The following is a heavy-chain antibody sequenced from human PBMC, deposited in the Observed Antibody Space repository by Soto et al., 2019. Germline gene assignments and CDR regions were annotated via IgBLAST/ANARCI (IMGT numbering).Heavy chain of an antibody. CDR1: GGSISSSSYY. J-gene: IGHJ4*02. V-gene: IGHV4-39*01. D-gene: IGHD1-7*01. CDR2: IYYSGST. CDR3: ARHAGPTLDLHLDY. Sequence: PSETLSLTCTVSGGSISSSSYYWGWIRQPPGKGLEWIGSIYYSGSTYYNPSLKSRVTISVDTSKNQFSLKLSSVTAADTAVYYCARHAGPTLDLHLDYWGQGTLVTVSS.